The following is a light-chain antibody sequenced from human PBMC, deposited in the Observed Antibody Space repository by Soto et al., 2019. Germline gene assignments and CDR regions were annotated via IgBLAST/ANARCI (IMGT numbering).Light chain of an antibody. CDR3: SSYTSSSADVI. CDR2: DVS. V-gene: IGLV2-14*03. J-gene: IGLJ2*01. Sequence: QSVLTQPASVSGSPGQSITISCTGTSSDVGGYNYVSWCQHYPGKAPKLMIYDVSNRPSGVSNRFSGSKSGNTASLTISGLQAEDEADYYCSSYTSSSADVIFGGGTKLTVL. CDR1: SSDVGGYNY.